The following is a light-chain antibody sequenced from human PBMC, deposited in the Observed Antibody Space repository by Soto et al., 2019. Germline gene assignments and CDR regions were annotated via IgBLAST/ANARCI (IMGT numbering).Light chain of an antibody. CDR1: QSLLQTNGNTY. CDR3: MQALQTPFT. CDR2: LAT. Sequence: DIVMTQTPLSLPVTPGEPASISCRSSQSLLQTNGNTYLDWYLQKPGQSPQLLISLATNRASGVPDRFSGSGSGTDFTLKISRVEAEDVGVYYCMQALQTPFTFGGGTKVDNK. V-gene: IGKV2-28*01. J-gene: IGKJ4*01.